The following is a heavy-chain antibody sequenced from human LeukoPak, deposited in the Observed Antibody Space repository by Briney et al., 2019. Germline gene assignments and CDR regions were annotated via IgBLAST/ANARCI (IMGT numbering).Heavy chain of an antibody. Sequence: GSLRLSCAASGFTFSSYAMGWVRQAPGKGLEWVSAISGSGGSTYYADSGKGRFTISRDNSKNTLYLQMNSLRAEDTAVYYCASQWGDYESFDYWGQGTLVTVSS. V-gene: IGHV3-23*01. CDR2: ISGSGGST. D-gene: IGHD4-17*01. J-gene: IGHJ4*02. CDR1: GFTFSSYA. CDR3: ASQWGDYESFDY.